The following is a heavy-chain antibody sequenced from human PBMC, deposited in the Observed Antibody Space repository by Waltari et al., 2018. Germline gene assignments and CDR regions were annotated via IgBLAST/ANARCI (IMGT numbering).Heavy chain of an antibody. V-gene: IGHV3-30*18. J-gene: IGHJ5*02. D-gene: IGHD3-10*01. CDR1: GFSLSHFG. CDR3: AKDAFGNTYLDH. Sequence: QVQLVESGGGVVQPGMSLRLSCAASGFSLSHFGMHWVRQAPGKGLEWVGLASFDGSTTYYADSVRGRFTISRDNSKNTLYLDINTLRVDDTAIYYCAKDAFGNTYLDHWGQGTLVTVSS. CDR2: ASFDGSTT.